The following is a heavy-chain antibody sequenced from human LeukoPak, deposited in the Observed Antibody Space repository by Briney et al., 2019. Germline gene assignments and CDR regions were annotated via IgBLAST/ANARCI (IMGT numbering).Heavy chain of an antibody. V-gene: IGHV3-7*01. D-gene: IGHD6-19*01. J-gene: IGHJ4*02. CDR1: GFTFSSYW. Sequence: GGSLRLSCAASGFTFSSYWMSWGRQAPGMGLEWVANIKQDGSEKYYVDSVKGRFTISRDNAKNSLYLQMNSLRAEDTAVYYCASEYSSGFYDYWGQGTLVTVSS. CDR2: IKQDGSEK. CDR3: ASEYSSGFYDY.